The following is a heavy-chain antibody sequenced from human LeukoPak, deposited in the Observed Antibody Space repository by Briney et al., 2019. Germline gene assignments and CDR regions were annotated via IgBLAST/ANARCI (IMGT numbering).Heavy chain of an antibody. CDR2: ISSSSTYI. Sequence: GGSLRLSCAASGFTFSAYSMNWVRQAPGKGLEWVSSISSSSTYIYYADSVKGRFTISRDNAKNSLYLQMNSLRAEDTAVYYCARDVLWFGELPCFDYWGQGTLVTVSS. D-gene: IGHD3-10*01. V-gene: IGHV3-21*01. J-gene: IGHJ4*02. CDR1: GFTFSAYS. CDR3: ARDVLWFGELPCFDY.